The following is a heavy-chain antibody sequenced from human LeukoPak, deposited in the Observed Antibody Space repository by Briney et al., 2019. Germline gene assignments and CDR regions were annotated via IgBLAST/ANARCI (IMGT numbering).Heavy chain of an antibody. CDR1: GYTFTGYY. CDR3: ARSSSSGWGFRFDP. CDR2: INPNSGGT. V-gene: IGHV1-2*02. J-gene: IGHJ5*02. D-gene: IGHD6-19*01. Sequence: GASVKVSCKASGYTFTGYYMHWVRQAPGQGLEWMGWINPNSGGTNYAQKFQGRVTMTRDTSISTAYMELSRLRSGDTAVYYCARSSSSGWGFRFDPWGQGTLVTVSS.